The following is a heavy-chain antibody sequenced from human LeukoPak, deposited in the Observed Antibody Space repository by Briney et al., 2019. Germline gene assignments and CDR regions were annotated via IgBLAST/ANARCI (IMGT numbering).Heavy chain of an antibody. Sequence: QPGGSLRLSCAASVFTFSSYGMHWVRQAPGKGLEWVAVISYDGSNKYYADSVKGRFTISRDNSKNTLYLQMNSLRAEDTAVYYCAKDRSSGWLDYWGQGTLVTVSS. V-gene: IGHV3-30*18. CDR1: VFTFSSYG. CDR2: ISYDGSNK. D-gene: IGHD6-19*01. CDR3: AKDRSSGWLDY. J-gene: IGHJ4*02.